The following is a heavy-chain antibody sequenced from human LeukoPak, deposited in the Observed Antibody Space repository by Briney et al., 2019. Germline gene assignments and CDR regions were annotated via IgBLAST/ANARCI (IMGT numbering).Heavy chain of an antibody. CDR3: ARQDFWSRNWFDP. V-gene: IGHV4-39*01. Sequence: SETLSLTCTVSGGSISSGSYYWGWIRQPPGKGLEWIGSIYYSGSTYYNPSLKSRVTISVDTSKNQFSLKLSSVTAADTAVYYCARQDFWSRNWFDPWGQGTLVTVSS. CDR1: GGSISSGSYY. D-gene: IGHD3-3*01. J-gene: IGHJ5*02. CDR2: IYYSGST.